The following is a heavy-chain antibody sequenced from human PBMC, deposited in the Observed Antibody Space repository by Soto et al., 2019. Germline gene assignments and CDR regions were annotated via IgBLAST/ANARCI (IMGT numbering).Heavy chain of an antibody. CDR2: ITSSSSYI. J-gene: IGHJ4*02. CDR3: VRARSTDSRPDY. CDR1: GFTFSLYS. V-gene: IGHV3-21*01. Sequence: VGSLRLSCAASGFTFSLYSMIWVRQAPGKGLEWVASITSSSSYIYYEDSLKGRFTISRDNAKNSLFLQLDSLRAEDTAVYFCVRARSTDSRPDYWGQGTLVTVSS. D-gene: IGHD3-22*01.